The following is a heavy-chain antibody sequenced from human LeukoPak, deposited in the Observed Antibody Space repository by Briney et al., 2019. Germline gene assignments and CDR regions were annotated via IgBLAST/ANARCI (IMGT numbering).Heavy chain of an antibody. V-gene: IGHV3-30*02. Sequence: GGSLRLSCAASGFTFSSYGMHWVRQAPGKGLEWVAFIRYDGSNKYYADSVKGRFTISRDNSKNTLYLQMNSLRAEDTAVHYCAKGKRGYSYGFGPWGQGTLVTVSS. D-gene: IGHD5-18*01. CDR2: IRYDGSNK. CDR1: GFTFSSYG. J-gene: IGHJ5*02. CDR3: AKGKRGYSYGFGP.